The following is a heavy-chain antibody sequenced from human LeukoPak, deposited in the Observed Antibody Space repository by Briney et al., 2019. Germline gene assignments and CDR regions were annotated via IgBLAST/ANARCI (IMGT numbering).Heavy chain of an antibody. CDR2: IYPGDSRI. CDR1: GYSFTSYW. CDR3: ACRDLTSTWSFP. V-gene: IGHV5-51*01. D-gene: IGHD6-13*01. Sequence: GESLKISCQGFGYSFTSYWIGWVRKMPGKGGEWMRFIYPGDSRIRYNPSFQGQVTISVDKSISTAYLQWVSLKASDTAMYYCACRDLTSTWSFPWGQGTLVTVSS. J-gene: IGHJ5*02.